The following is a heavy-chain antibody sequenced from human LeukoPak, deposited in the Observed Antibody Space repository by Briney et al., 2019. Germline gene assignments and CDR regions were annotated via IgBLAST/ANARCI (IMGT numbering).Heavy chain of an antibody. CDR1: SRNYA. J-gene: IGHJ5*02. Sequence: ASVKVSCKGASRNYAFSWVRQAPGQGLEWMGWINPNSGGTNYAQKFQGGVTMTRDTSISTAYMELSRLRSDDTAVYYCARGPYGDYVWFDPWGQGTLVTVSS. V-gene: IGHV1-2*02. D-gene: IGHD4-17*01. CDR2: INPNSGGT. CDR3: ARGPYGDYVWFDP.